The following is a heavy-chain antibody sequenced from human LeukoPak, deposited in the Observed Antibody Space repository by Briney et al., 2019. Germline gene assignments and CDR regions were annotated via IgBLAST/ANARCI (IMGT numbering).Heavy chain of an antibody. V-gene: IGHV1-46*01. J-gene: IGHJ5*02. Sequence: ASVKVSCKASGYSLTTYYIHWVRQAPGQGLEGMGIINPSGGSTSYAQKFQGRVTMTEDTSTDTAYMELSSLRSEDTAVYYCATEPITMVRGVTSFDPWGQGTLVTVSS. CDR3: ATEPITMVRGVTSFDP. CDR2: INPSGGST. D-gene: IGHD3-10*01. CDR1: GYSLTTYY.